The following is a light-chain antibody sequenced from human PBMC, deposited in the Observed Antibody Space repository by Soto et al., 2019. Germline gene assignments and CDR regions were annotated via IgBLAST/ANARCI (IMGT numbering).Light chain of an antibody. CDR2: AAS. CDR3: QQVNGYPHT. V-gene: IGKV1-9*01. Sequence: DIQLTQSPSFLSASVGDRVTITCRASQDISSHLAWYQQIPGKGPKLLIYAASTLPSGVPFRFSGSGSGTEFTLAISSLQPEDFATYYCQQVNGYPHTFGQGTKLEIK. J-gene: IGKJ2*01. CDR1: QDISSH.